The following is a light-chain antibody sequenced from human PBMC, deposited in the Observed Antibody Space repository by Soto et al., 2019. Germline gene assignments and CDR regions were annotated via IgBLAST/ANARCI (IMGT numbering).Light chain of an antibody. CDR3: SSYTSSSTPWV. CDR1: SSGVGGYNY. J-gene: IGLJ3*02. CDR2: DVS. Sequence: SALTQPASVSGSPGQSITISCTGTSSGVGGYNYVSWYQQHPGKAPKLMIYDVSNRPSGVSNRFSGSKSGNTASLTISGLQAEDEADYYCSSYTSSSTPWVFGGGTKVTVL. V-gene: IGLV2-14*01.